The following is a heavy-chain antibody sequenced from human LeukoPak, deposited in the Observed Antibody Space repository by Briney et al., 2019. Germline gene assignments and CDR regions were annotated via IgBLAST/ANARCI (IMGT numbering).Heavy chain of an antibody. CDR1: GFTFSSYW. J-gene: IGHJ4*02. D-gene: IGHD2-15*01. CDR2: INSDGSST. Sequence: GGSLRLSCAASGFTFSSYWMHWVRQAPGKGLVWVSRINSDGSSTSYADSVKGRFTISRDNAKNSLYLQMNSLRAEDTALYYCAKDIADLRAFDYWGQGTLVTVSS. CDR3: AKDIADLRAFDY. V-gene: IGHV3-74*01.